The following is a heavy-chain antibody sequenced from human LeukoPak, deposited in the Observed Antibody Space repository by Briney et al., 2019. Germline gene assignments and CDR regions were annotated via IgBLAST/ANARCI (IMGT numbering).Heavy chain of an antibody. J-gene: IGHJ5*02. CDR2: ISSSGSPI. V-gene: IGHV3-48*03. CDR1: GFIFRSYE. Sequence: GRSLRLLCAASGFIFRSYEMNWVRQAPGKGLEWVSYISSSGSPIYYADSVKGRFTISRDNAKNSLYLQMNSLRAEDTSVYYCARDTNGDGWFDPWGQGTLVTVSS. D-gene: IGHD4-17*01. CDR3: ARDTNGDGWFDP.